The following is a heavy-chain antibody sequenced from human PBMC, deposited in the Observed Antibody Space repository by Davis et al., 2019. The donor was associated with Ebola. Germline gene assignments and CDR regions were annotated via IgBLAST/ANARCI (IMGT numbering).Heavy chain of an antibody. J-gene: IGHJ4*02. CDR1: GGSFSGYY. Sequence: SETLSLTCAVYGGSFSGYYWSWIRQPPGKGLEWIGEINHSGSTNYNPSLKSRVTISVDTSKNQFSLKLRSVTAAGTAVYYCARGRRYSYGPPRYWGQGTLVTVSS. D-gene: IGHD5-18*01. V-gene: IGHV4-34*01. CDR3: ARGRRYSYGPPRY. CDR2: INHSGST.